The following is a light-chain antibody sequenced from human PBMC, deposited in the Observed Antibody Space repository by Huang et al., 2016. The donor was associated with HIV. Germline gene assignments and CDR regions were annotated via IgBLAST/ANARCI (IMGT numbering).Light chain of an antibody. V-gene: IGKV1-9*01. CDR3: QQLNSYPYT. CDR1: QGISSY. J-gene: IGKJ2*01. Sequence: IQLTQSPSSLSASVGDKVTITCLASQGISSYLAWYQQKQWKAPKLLIYAASTLQSGVPSRFSGSGSGTDFTLTISSLQPDDFATYYCQQLNSYPYTFGQGTKLEIK. CDR2: AAS.